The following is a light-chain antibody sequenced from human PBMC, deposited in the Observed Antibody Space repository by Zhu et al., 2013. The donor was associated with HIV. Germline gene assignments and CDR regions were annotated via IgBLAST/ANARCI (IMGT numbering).Light chain of an antibody. Sequence: SYELTQPPSVSVSPGQTASITCSGDKLGYKYTCWYQQKPGQSPVLVIYQDTKRPSGIPERFSGSNSGNTATLTISGTQAMDEADYYCQAWDCRIAVFGGGTKLTVL. CDR1: KLGYKY. CDR2: QDT. J-gene: IGLJ2*01. V-gene: IGLV3-1*01. CDR3: QAWDCRIAV.